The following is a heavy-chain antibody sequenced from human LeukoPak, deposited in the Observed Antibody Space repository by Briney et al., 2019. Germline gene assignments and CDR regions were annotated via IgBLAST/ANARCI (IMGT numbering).Heavy chain of an antibody. V-gene: IGHV1-2*02. J-gene: IGHJ4*02. CDR1: GYTFTGYY. Sequence: GASVKVSCKASGYTFTGYYMHWVRQAPGQGLEWMGWINPNSGGTNYAQKFQGRVTMTRDTSISTAYMELGRLRSDDTAVYYRARGKDTAMVPYYFDYWGQGTLVTVSS. CDR3: ARGKDTAMVPYYFDY. D-gene: IGHD5-18*01. CDR2: INPNSGGT.